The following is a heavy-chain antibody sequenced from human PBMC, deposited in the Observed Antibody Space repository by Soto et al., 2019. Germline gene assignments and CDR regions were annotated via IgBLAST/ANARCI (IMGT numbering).Heavy chain of an antibody. CDR2: IFYSGST. V-gene: IGHV4-39*07. J-gene: IGHJ3*02. CDR3: ARVLIAVAGTLSAFDI. Sequence: SETLSLTCTVSGGSISSSSYYWGWIRQPPGKGLEWIGSIFYSGSTYYNPSLKSRVTISVDTSKNQFSLKLRSVTAADTAVYYCARVLIAVAGTLSAFDIWGQGTMVTVSS. D-gene: IGHD6-19*01. CDR1: GGSISSSSYY.